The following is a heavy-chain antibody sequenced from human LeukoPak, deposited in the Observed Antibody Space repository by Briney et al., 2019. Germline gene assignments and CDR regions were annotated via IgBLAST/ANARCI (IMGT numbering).Heavy chain of an antibody. CDR1: GFTFSSYA. V-gene: IGHV3-23*01. Sequence: GGSLRLSCAASGFTFSSYAMSWVRQAPGKGLEWVSTISGSVVSTYYADSVKGRFTISRDNSENTLYLQMNSLRAEDTAVYYCAKGDSVNYYGSGSYRNHDAFDIWGQGTMVTVSS. D-gene: IGHD3-10*01. J-gene: IGHJ3*02. CDR2: ISGSVVST. CDR3: AKGDSVNYYGSGSYRNHDAFDI.